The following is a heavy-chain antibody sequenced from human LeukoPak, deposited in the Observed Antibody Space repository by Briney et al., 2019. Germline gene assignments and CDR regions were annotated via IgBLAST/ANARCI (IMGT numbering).Heavy chain of an antibody. V-gene: IGHV4-59*08. CDR3: ARQGFYGMDV. CDR1: GGSMSPYH. Sequence: SETLSLTCTVSGGSMSPYHWGWIRQPPGKGLEWTGYIYYSGSTNYNPSLNSRVTISVDTSKNQFSLRLSSVTAADTAVYYCARQGFYGMDVWGQGTTVTVSS. J-gene: IGHJ6*02. CDR2: IYYSGST.